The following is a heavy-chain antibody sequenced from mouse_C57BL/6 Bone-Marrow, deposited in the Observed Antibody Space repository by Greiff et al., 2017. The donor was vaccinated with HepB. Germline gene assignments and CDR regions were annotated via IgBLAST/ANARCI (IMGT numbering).Heavy chain of an antibody. V-gene: IGHV1-81*01. CDR3: ATIYYDYDEGFAY. J-gene: IGHJ3*01. D-gene: IGHD2-4*01. CDR1: GYTFTSYG. CDR2: IYPRSGNT. Sequence: VQGVESGAELARPGASVKLSCKASGYTFTSYGISWVKQRTGQGLEWIGEIYPRSGNTYYNEKFKGKATLTADKSSSTAYMELRSLTSEDSAVYFCATIYYDYDEGFAYWGQGTLVTVSA.